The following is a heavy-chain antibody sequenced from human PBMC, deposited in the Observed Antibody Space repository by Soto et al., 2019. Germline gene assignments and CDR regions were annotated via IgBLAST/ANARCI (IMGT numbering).Heavy chain of an antibody. CDR2: INSDGTTT. D-gene: IGHD2-15*01. Sequence: GGSLRLSCAASGFTFSSYWMHWFRQAPGKGLVWVSRINSDGTTTSYADSVKGRFTISRDNAKNTLFLQMNSLGAEDTAVYYCARDLTGSDTYWGQGTLVTVSS. CDR3: ARDLTGSDTY. J-gene: IGHJ4*02. CDR1: GFTFSSYW. V-gene: IGHV3-74*01.